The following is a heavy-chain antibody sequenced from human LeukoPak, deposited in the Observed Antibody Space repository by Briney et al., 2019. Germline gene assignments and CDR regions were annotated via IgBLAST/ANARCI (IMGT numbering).Heavy chain of an antibody. J-gene: IGHJ6*02. CDR2: ISWNSGSI. D-gene: IGHD3-9*01. V-gene: IGHV3-9*01. Sequence: PGRSLRLSCAASGFTFDDYAMHWVRQAPGKGLEWVSGISWNSGSIGYADSVKGRFTISRDNAKNSLYLQMNSLRAEDTALYYCAKDRARDDILTGYGMDVWGQGTTVTVSS. CDR3: AKDRARDDILTGYGMDV. CDR1: GFTFDDYA.